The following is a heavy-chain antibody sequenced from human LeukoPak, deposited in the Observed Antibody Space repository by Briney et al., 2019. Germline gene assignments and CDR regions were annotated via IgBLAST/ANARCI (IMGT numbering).Heavy chain of an antibody. V-gene: IGHV3-48*01. CDR2: ISSGSGTT. CDR1: GFSFGSYS. J-gene: IGHJ6*02. D-gene: IGHD2-2*01. CDR3: ARDVVGIYCSSTSCYGMDV. Sequence: GGSLRLSCAASGFSFGSYSMNWVRQAPGKGLEWVSYISSGSGTTYSADSVKGRFAISRDNAKNSLYLQMNSLRAEDTAVYYCARDVVGIYCSSTSCYGMDVWGQGTTVTVSS.